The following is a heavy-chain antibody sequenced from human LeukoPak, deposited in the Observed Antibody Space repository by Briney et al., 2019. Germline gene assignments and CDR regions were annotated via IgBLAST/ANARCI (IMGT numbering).Heavy chain of an antibody. D-gene: IGHD6-13*01. Sequence: GGSLRLSRAPSGFTFSSYAMSWVRQAPGKGLEWVSGITDSGGITNYADSVKGRFTMSRDNAKNRLYLQMSSLRVEDTAVYYCAKGVGSSWRAPLDPWGQGTLVTVSS. J-gene: IGHJ5*02. CDR3: AKGVGSSWRAPLDP. CDR2: ITDSGGIT. CDR1: GFTFSSYA. V-gene: IGHV3-23*01.